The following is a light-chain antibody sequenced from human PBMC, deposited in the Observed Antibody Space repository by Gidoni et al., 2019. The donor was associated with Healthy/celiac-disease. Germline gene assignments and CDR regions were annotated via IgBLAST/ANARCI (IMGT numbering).Light chain of an antibody. CDR3: QQYNNWPLT. Sequence: EIVITHSPATLSEYPGERATLSCRASQSVSSNLAWYQQKPGQAPRLLIYGASTRATGIPARFSGSESGTEFTLSISCLQAEYCSVYYCQQYNNWPLTFGGGTKVEIK. CDR1: QSVSSN. V-gene: IGKV3-15*01. J-gene: IGKJ4*02. CDR2: GAS.